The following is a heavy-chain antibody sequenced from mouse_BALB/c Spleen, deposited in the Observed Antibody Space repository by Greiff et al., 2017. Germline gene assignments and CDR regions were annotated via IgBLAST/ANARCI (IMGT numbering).Heavy chain of an antibody. D-gene: IGHD2-4*01. V-gene: IGHV5-9-4*01. CDR2: ISSGGSYT. J-gene: IGHJ4*01. CDR3: ARGGMITTSYAMDY. CDR1: GFTFSSYA. Sequence: EVQRVESGGGLVKPGGSLKLSCAASGFTFSSYAMSWVRQSPEKRLEWVAEISSGGSYTYYPDTVTGRFTISRDNAKNNLYLQMSSLKSEDTAMYYCARGGMITTSYAMDYWGQGTSVTVSS.